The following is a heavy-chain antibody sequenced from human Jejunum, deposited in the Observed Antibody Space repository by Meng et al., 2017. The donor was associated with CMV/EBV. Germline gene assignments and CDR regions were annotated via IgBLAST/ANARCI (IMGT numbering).Heavy chain of an antibody. V-gene: IGHV4-59*01. CDR3: AKDAGSFLDYYFDY. D-gene: IGHD1-26*01. J-gene: IGHJ4*02. CDR1: SVSFDSIY. Sequence: SSVSFDSIYWPWLRQPPGKELEWIVYVYYSGSTSSTPSLKRQVTISVDTSKSQFSLKLSSVTAADTAVYYCAKDAGSFLDYYFDYWGQGTLVTVSS. CDR2: VYYSGST.